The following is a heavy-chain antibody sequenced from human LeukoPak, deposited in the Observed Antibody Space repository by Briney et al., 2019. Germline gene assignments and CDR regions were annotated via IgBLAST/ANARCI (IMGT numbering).Heavy chain of an antibody. CDR2: ISYDGSNK. J-gene: IGHJ4*02. V-gene: IGHV3-30*18. Sequence: PGGSLRLSCAASGCTFSSYGMHWVRQAPGKGLEWVAVISYDGSNKYYADSVKGRFTISRDNSKNTLYLQMNSLRAEDTAVYYCAKLTTGTTPIDYWGQGTLVTVSS. D-gene: IGHD1-1*01. CDR1: GCTFSSYG. CDR3: AKLTTGTTPIDY.